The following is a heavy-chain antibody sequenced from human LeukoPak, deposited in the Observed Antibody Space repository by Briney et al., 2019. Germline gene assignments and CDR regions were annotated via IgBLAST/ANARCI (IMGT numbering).Heavy chain of an antibody. CDR3: ARSGMVTHAFDI. Sequence: SETLSLTCTVSGGSISSYYWSRIRQPAGKGLEWIGRIYSSGSTNYNPSLKSRVTMSVDTSKNQFSLKLSSVTAADTAVYYCARSGMVTHAFDIWGQGTMVTVSS. CDR2: IYSSGST. V-gene: IGHV4-4*07. CDR1: GGSISSYY. D-gene: IGHD5-18*01. J-gene: IGHJ3*02.